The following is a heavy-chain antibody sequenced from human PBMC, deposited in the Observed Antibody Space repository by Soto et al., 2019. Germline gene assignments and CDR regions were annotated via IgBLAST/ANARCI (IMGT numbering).Heavy chain of an antibody. CDR3: ARAACSSTSCYNYYAYGMDG. Sequence: QVQLVQSGPEMKKPGASVKLSCKASGYIFTTYSMHWVRQAPGQRLEWMGWIHAGNGNTEHSQKFQGRVTITRDTSASTAYLELGSLRSEDTAVYYCARAACSSTSCYNYYAYGMDGWGQGTAVTVS. J-gene: IGHJ6*02. CDR2: IHAGNGNT. D-gene: IGHD2-2*01. V-gene: IGHV1-3*01. CDR1: GYIFTTYS.